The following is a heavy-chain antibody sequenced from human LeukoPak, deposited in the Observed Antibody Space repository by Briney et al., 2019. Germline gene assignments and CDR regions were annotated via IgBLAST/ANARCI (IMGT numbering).Heavy chain of an antibody. V-gene: IGHV3-66*02. Sequence: GGSLRLSCAASGFTVSSNYMSWVRQAPGKGLEWVSVIYSGGSTYYADSVKGRFTISRDNSMNTLYLQMNSLRAEDTAVYYCARDNWGGAFDIWGQGTMVTVSS. CDR2: IYSGGST. CDR3: ARDNWGGAFDI. J-gene: IGHJ3*02. D-gene: IGHD7-27*01. CDR1: GFTVSSNY.